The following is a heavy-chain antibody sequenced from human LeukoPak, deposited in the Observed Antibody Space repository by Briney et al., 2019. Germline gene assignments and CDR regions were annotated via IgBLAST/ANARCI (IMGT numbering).Heavy chain of an antibody. D-gene: IGHD5-24*01. CDR2: ISSSSRTI. CDR3: AREGDNGYNEAAVDY. Sequence: PGGSLRLSPAASGFFFRTNSMSWGRQAPGKGLEWVSYISSSSRTINYADSVKGRFTISRDNAKNSLYLQMNSLRAEDTAVYYCAREGDNGYNEAAVDYWGQGTLVTVSS. V-gene: IGHV3-48*01. J-gene: IGHJ4*02. CDR1: GFFFRTNS.